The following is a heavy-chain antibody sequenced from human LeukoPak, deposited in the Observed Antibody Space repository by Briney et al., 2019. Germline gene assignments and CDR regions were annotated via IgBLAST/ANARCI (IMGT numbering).Heavy chain of an antibody. CDR2: INTNNGGT. Sequence: ASVKLSCKASGYTFTSYGISWVRQAPGQGLEWMGWINTNNGGTKYAQNFQGRVTMTRDTSISTAYMELVRLRFDDTAVYYCARDSGEVPDYWGQGTLVTVSS. CDR1: GYTFTSYG. D-gene: IGHD3-10*01. J-gene: IGHJ4*02. V-gene: IGHV1-2*02. CDR3: ARDSGEVPDY.